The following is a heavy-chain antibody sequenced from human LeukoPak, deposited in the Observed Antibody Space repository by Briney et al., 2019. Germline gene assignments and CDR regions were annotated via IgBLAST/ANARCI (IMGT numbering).Heavy chain of an antibody. Sequence: ASVKVSCKVSGYTLNELSMHWVRQAPGKGLEWMGGFDPEDGETLYAQKFQGRVTMTEDTSTDTAYMELSSLRYEDTAVYYCASCYYDSSGYRLWVPTPDYYYYMDVWGKGTTVTVSS. J-gene: IGHJ6*03. CDR3: ASCYYDSSGYRLWVPTPDYYYYMDV. V-gene: IGHV1-24*01. CDR1: GYTLNELS. CDR2: FDPEDGET. D-gene: IGHD3-22*01.